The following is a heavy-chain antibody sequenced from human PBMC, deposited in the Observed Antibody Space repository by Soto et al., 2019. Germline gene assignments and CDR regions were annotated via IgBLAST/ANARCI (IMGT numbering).Heavy chain of an antibody. CDR1: GGTFSSYA. V-gene: IGHV1-69*01. J-gene: IGHJ6*02. D-gene: IGHD5-18*01. Sequence: QVQLVQSGAEVKKPGSSGNVSCKASGGTFSSYAISWAREAPGRGLDWMGWIITIFGTATYAQKLQGRVTITAAGSTSIEYMELSSLRSEDTAVYCCARSHGYSYCLLYYYGMAVWGQGTTVTVSS. CDR3: ARSHGYSYCLLYYYGMAV. CDR2: IITIFGTA.